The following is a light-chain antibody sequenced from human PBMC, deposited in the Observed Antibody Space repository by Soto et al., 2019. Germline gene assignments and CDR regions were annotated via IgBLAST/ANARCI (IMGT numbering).Light chain of an antibody. CDR3: ETWDTNTWV. CDR2: LEGSGSY. J-gene: IGLJ3*02. CDR1: SGHSSYI. Sequence: QSVLTQSSSASASLGSSVKLTCTLSSGHSSYIIAWHQQQPGKAPRYLMKLEGSGSYNKGSGLPDRFSGSSSGADRYLTISNLQFEDKAGYYCETWDTNTWVFGGGTKLTVL. V-gene: IGLV4-60*02.